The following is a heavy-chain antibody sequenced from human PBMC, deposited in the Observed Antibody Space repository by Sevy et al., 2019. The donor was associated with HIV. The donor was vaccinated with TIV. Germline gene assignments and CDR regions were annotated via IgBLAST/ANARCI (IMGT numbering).Heavy chain of an antibody. CDR2: ISPHNGDT. D-gene: IGHD2-15*01. CDR3: ARAYCSGGRCYSLAY. CDR1: GYTFSSYR. Sequence: ASVNVSCKVSGYTFSSYRIHWVRQAPGQGLEWMGWISPHNGDTNYAQKLQGRVTMITDTSTSTAYMELRSLRSDDTAIYYCARAYCSGGRCYSLAYWGQGTLVTVSS. J-gene: IGHJ4*02. V-gene: IGHV1-18*01.